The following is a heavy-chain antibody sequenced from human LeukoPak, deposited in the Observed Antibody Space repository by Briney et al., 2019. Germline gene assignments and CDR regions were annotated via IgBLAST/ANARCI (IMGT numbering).Heavy chain of an antibody. J-gene: IGHJ6*02. CDR1: GFTFSSYA. Sequence: GASLRLSCAASGFTFSSYAMSWVRQAPGKGLEWVSAISGSGGSTYYADSVKGRFTISRDNSKNTLYLQMNSLRAEDTAVYYCAEGGYCSSTSCYFREIYGMDVWGQGTTVTVSS. D-gene: IGHD2-2*01. CDR3: AEGGYCSSTSCYFREIYGMDV. V-gene: IGHV3-23*01. CDR2: ISGSGGST.